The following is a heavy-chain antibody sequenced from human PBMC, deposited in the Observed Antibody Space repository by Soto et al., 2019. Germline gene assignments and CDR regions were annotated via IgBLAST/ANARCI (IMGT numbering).Heavy chain of an antibody. CDR1: GGSFSGYY. CDR3: ARDWMK. V-gene: IGHV4-34*02. D-gene: IGHD2-2*03. CDR2: ITHSGST. Sequence: QVQLQQWGAGLLKPSETLSLPCGVYGGSFSGYYWTWLRQPPGKGLEWAWEITHSGSTNYNPSRQSRASISIDTSQNHVSLKLTSVTAADTAVYYCARDWMKWGQGTLVTVSS. J-gene: IGHJ4*02.